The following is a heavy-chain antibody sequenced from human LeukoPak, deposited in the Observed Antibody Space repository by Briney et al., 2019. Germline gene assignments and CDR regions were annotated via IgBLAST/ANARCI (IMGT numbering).Heavy chain of an antibody. CDR3: ARDSPHGDYTLAY. Sequence: AGGSLRLSCAASGFTVNNNYMSWVRQAPGKGLEWVSIIYSGGRTYYADSVKGRFTISRDNSKNTVYLQMTNLRAEDTALYYCARDSPHGDYTLAYWGQGTLVTVSS. CDR1: GFTVNNNY. CDR2: IYSGGRT. V-gene: IGHV3-53*01. J-gene: IGHJ4*02. D-gene: IGHD4-17*01.